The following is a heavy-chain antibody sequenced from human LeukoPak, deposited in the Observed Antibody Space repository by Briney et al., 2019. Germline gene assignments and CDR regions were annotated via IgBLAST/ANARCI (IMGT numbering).Heavy chain of an antibody. CDR3: ARVGGELLWFGESSFFDY. D-gene: IGHD3-10*01. CDR2: IYHSGST. J-gene: IGHJ4*02. Sequence: SETLSLTCAVSGGSISSSNWWGWVRQPPGKGLEWIGEIYHSGSTNYNPSLKSRVTISVDKSKNQFSLKLSSVTAADTAVYYCARVGGELLWFGESSFFDYWGQGTLVTVSS. V-gene: IGHV4-4*02. CDR1: GGSISSSNW.